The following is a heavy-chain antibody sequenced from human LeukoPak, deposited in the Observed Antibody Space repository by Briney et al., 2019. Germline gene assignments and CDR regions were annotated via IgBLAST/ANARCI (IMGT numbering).Heavy chain of an antibody. CDR2: MYYSGST. J-gene: IGHJ3*02. CDR3: ARATPRDGDAFDI. CDR1: GGSISNY. D-gene: IGHD1-14*01. V-gene: IGHV4-59*01. Sequence: SETLSLTCTVSGGSISNYWSWIRQPPGKGLEWIGYMYYSGSTNYNPSLKSRVTISVDTSKNQFSLKLSSVTAADTAVYYCARATPRDGDAFDIWGQGTMVTVSS.